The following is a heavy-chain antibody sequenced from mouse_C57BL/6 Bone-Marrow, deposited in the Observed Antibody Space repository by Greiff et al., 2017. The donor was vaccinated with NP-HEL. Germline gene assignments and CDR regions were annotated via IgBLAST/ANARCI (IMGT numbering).Heavy chain of an antibody. CDR1: GFSLSTFGMG. CDR3: ARIPLYDYGGAWFAY. Sequence: QVTLKESGPGILQPSQTLSLTCSFSGFSLSTFGMGVGWIRQPSGKGLEWLAHIWWDDDKYYNPALRSRPTISKDPSKNQVFLKIANVDTADTATYYCARIPLYDYGGAWFAYWGQGTLVTVSA. V-gene: IGHV8-8*01. D-gene: IGHD2-4*01. J-gene: IGHJ3*01. CDR2: IWWDDDK.